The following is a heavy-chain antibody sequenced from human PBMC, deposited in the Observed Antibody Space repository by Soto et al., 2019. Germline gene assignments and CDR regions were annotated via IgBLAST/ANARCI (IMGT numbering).Heavy chain of an antibody. D-gene: IGHD2-21*01. CDR1: GFTFNNYA. CDR3: VNGHHCSPTHYFDY. CDR2: ISSNGGST. J-gene: IGHJ4*02. Sequence: GGSLRLSCSASGFTFNNYAMHWVRQAPGKGLEYVSSISSNGGSTYYADSVKGRFTISRDNSRDKSKNTLYLQMSSQRGDDTAVYYCVNGHHCSPTHYFDYWGQGTLVTVSS. V-gene: IGHV3-64D*06.